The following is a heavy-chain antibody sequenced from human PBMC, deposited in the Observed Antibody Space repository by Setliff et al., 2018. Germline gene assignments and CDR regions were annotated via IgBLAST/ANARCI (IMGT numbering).Heavy chain of an antibody. CDR3: ARGFCYDFWSVHHRRCWFDP. CDR1: GGSFSGYY. J-gene: IGHJ5*02. V-gene: IGHV4-34*01. D-gene: IGHD3-3*01. Sequence: PSETLSLTCAVYGGSFSGYYWSWIRQPPGKGLEWIGEINHSGSTNYNPSLKSRVTISVDTSKNQFSLKLSSVTAADTAVYYCARGFCYDFWSVHHRRCWFDPWGQGTLVTVSS. CDR2: INHSGST.